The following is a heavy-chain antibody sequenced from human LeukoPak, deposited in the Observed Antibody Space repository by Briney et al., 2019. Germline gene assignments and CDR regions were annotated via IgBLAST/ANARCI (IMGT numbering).Heavy chain of an antibody. CDR2: IRNDGSGI. V-gene: IGHV3-74*01. D-gene: IGHD2-21*01. J-gene: IGHJ4*02. CDR3: ARERGVSHPFDY. CDR1: GFNFINTW. Sequence: PGGSLRLSCAASGFNFINTWMHWVRQAPGKGLVWVARIRNDGSGIIYADSVKGRFTISRDNARNTLYLQMNSLRAGDTAVYYCARERGVSHPFDYRGQGTLVTVSS.